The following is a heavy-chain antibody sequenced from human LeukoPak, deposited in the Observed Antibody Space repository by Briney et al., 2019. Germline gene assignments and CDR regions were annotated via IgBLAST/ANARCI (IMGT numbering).Heavy chain of an antibody. CDR1: GFTFSSYS. V-gene: IGHV3-21*01. CDR3: ARGTGGSGSYYYYYYMDV. D-gene: IGHD3-10*01. Sequence: GGPLRLSCAASGFTFSSYSMNWVRQAPGKGLEWFSSISSSSSYIYYADSVKGRFTISRDNAKNSLYLQMNSLRAEDTAVYYCARGTGGSGSYYYYYYMDVWGKGTTVTVSS. CDR2: ISSSSSYI. J-gene: IGHJ6*03.